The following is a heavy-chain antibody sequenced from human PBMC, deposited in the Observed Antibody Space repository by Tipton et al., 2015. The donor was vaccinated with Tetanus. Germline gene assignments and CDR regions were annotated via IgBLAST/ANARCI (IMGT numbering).Heavy chain of an antibody. CDR2: IDYSGNT. CDR3: ARDCSTAEGHTRGLDV. V-gene: IGHV4-59*01. CDR1: GGSMSSNY. Sequence: TLSLTCTVSGGSMSSNYWSWIRQPPGKGPEWLGHIDYSGNTNYHSSLKGRATISLNTPKNQFSLNLTSVTAADTAVYYCARDCSTAEGHTRGLDVWGKGPTVTVTS. J-gene: IGHJ6*04. D-gene: IGHD2-21*02.